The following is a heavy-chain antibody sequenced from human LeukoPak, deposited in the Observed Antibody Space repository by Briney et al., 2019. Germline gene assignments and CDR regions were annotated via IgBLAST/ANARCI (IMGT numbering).Heavy chain of an antibody. CDR1: GGSISTYY. J-gene: IGHJ3*02. Sequence: SETLSLTCAVSGGSISTYYWSWIRQPAGKGLEWIGRIYTSGSTNYNPSLKSRVTMSVDTSKNQFSLNLRSVTAADTAVYYCARIPGGDSSSGVAFDIWGQGTMVTVSS. CDR2: IYTSGST. V-gene: IGHV4-4*07. D-gene: IGHD2-21*02. CDR3: ARIPGGDSSSGVAFDI.